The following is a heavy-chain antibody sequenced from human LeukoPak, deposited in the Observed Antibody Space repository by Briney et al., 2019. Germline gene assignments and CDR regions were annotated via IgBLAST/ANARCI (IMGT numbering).Heavy chain of an antibody. D-gene: IGHD2/OR15-2a*01. Sequence: PSETLSLTCTVSGGSISSYYWSWIRQPPGKGLEWIAYISDIGSINYTPSIKSRVTISLATAKNQFSLQLSSVTAADTAVYYCAGHHPRNTVDFWGQGTLVTVSS. CDR1: GGSISSYY. V-gene: IGHV4-59*08. CDR2: ISDIGSI. CDR3: AGHHPRNTVDF. J-gene: IGHJ4*02.